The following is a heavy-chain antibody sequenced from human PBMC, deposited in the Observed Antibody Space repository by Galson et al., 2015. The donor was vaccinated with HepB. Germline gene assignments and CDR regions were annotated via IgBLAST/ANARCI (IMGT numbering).Heavy chain of an antibody. Sequence: SLRLSCAASGFTFSSYWMSWVRQAPGKGLEWVANIKQDGSEKYYVDSVKGRFTISRDNAKNSLNLQMNSLRAEDTAVYYCAREGSGWSLRRGAAYYYGMDVWGQGTTVTVSS. CDR2: IKQDGSEK. CDR1: GFTFSSYW. J-gene: IGHJ6*02. D-gene: IGHD6-19*01. V-gene: IGHV3-7*03. CDR3: AREGSGWSLRRGAAYYYGMDV.